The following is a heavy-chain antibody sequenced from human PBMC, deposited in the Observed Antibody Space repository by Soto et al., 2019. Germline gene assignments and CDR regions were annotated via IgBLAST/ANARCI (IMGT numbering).Heavy chain of an antibody. V-gene: IGHV3-30*18. Sequence: GGSLRLSCAASGFTFSSYGMHWVRQAPGKGLEWVAVISYDGSNKYYADSVKGRFTISRDNSKNTLYLQMNSLRAEDTAVYYCAKDYGYGSVDPWGQGTLVTVSS. J-gene: IGHJ5*02. CDR1: GFTFSSYG. CDR3: AKDYGYGSVDP. CDR2: ISYDGSNK. D-gene: IGHD3-10*01.